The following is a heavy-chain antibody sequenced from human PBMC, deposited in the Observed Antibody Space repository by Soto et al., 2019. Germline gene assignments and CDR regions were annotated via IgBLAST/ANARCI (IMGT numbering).Heavy chain of an antibody. D-gene: IGHD3-22*01. J-gene: IGHJ4*01. CDR2: VYYTGTT. CDR1: DRPISSYY. CDR3: ARLGGYYQAFDR. V-gene: IGHV4-59*08. Sequence: SECLALTCSVCDRPISSYYWGWFRQPPGQGLEWVGYVYYTGTTTYNPSLKSRVTVSLDTSKNQFSLNLRSVTAADTAVYYCARLGGYYQAFDRWGQGTLVTVSS.